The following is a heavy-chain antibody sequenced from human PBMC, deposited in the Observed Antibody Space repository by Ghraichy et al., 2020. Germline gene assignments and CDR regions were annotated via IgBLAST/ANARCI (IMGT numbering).Heavy chain of an antibody. CDR1: GFTFSSYA. V-gene: IGHV3-23*01. J-gene: IGHJ4*02. Sequence: GGSLRLSCAASGFTFSSYAMNWVRQAPGKGLEWVSAISGSGGSTYYADSVKGRFTISRDNSKNTLFLQVNSLRAEDTAVYYCAKAPIGYSGTYGVVAYWGQGTLVTVSS. D-gene: IGHD3-10*01. CDR2: ISGSGGST. CDR3: AKAPIGYSGTYGVVAY.